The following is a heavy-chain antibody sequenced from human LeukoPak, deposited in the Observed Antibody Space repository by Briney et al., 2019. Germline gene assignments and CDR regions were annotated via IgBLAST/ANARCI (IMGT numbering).Heavy chain of an antibody. J-gene: IGHJ2*01. CDR2: ISGSSGTT. Sequence: GGSLRLSCAASGFTFSSFPMSWVRQAPRKGLEWVSGISGSSGTTHYADSVKGRFTIPRDISKSTLYLQMSSLTAEDTAVYYCAKSPGQYQLLRPVTWYFDLWGRGTLATVSS. V-gene: IGHV3-23*01. D-gene: IGHD2-2*01. CDR1: GFTFSSFP. CDR3: AKSPGQYQLLRPVTWYFDL.